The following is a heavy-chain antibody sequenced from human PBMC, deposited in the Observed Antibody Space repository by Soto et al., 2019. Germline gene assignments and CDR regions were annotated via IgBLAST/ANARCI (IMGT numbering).Heavy chain of an antibody. J-gene: IGHJ4*02. Sequence: SETLSLTCAVYGGSFSGYYWSWIRQPPGKGLEWIGEINHSGSTNYNPSLKSRVTISVDTSKNQFSLKLSSVTAADTAVYYCARGDIVVVPAALSPNYFDYWGQGTLVTVSS. CDR1: GGSFSGYY. V-gene: IGHV4-34*01. CDR3: ARGDIVVVPAALSPNYFDY. D-gene: IGHD2-2*01. CDR2: INHSGST.